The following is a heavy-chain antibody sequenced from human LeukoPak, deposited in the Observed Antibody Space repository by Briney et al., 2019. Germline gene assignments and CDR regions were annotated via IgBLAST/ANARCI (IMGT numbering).Heavy chain of an antibody. D-gene: IGHD6-19*01. Sequence: ASVNVSFKASGYTSTSYYMHWVRQAPGQGLEWMGLINPSGGNTRYAQRFQGRVTMTRDTSTSTVYMELSRPRSEDTAAYYCAREGRLSSGWQYYFDYWGQGTLVTVSS. CDR3: AREGRLSSGWQYYFDY. J-gene: IGHJ4*02. CDR2: INPSGGNT. CDR1: GYTSTSYY. V-gene: IGHV1-46*01.